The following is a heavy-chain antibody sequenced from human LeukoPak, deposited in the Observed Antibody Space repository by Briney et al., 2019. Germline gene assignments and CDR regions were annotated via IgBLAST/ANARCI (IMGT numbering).Heavy chain of an antibody. V-gene: IGHV3-21*01. CDR2: ISSNSSYI. CDR1: GFTFSSYS. CDR3: ARDHRAQGFDP. Sequence: GGSLRLSCAASGFTFSSYSMNWVRQAPGKGLEWVSSISSNSSYIYYADSVKGRFTISRDNAKNSLYLQMNSLRAEDTAVYYCARDHRAQGFDPWGQGTLVTVSS. J-gene: IGHJ5*02.